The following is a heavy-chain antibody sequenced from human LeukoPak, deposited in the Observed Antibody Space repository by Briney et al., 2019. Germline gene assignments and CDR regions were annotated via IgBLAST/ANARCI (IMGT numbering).Heavy chain of an antibody. CDR1: GYTFTSYG. J-gene: IGHJ6*03. CDR2: ISAYNGNT. CDR3: ARVMWELTGYYYYMDV. V-gene: IGHV1-18*01. D-gene: IGHD1-26*01. Sequence: ASVKVSCKASGYTFTSYGISWVRQAPGQGLEWMGWISAYNGNTNYAQKLQGRVTMTTDTSTSTAYMELRSLRSDDTAVYYCARVMWELTGYYYYMDVWGKGTTVTVPS.